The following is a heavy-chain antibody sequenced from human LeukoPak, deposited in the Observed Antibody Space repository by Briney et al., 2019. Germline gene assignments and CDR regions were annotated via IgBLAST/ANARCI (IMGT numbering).Heavy chain of an antibody. J-gene: IGHJ5*02. CDR1: GGTFSSYA. CDR2: IIPILGIA. D-gene: IGHD4-17*01. V-gene: IGHV1-69*04. Sequence: SVKVSCKASGGTFSSYAISWVRQAPGQGLEWMGRIIPILGIANYAQKFQGRVTITADKSTSTAYMELSSLRSEDTAVYYCARDYGESWFDPWGQGTLVTVSS. CDR3: ARDYGESWFDP.